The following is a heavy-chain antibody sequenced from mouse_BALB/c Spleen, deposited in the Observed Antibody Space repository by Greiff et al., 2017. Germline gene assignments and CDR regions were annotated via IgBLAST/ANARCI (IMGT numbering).Heavy chain of an antibody. D-gene: IGHD1-1*01. CDR2: ISDGGSYT. J-gene: IGHJ3*01. Sequence: EVQVVESGGGLVKPGGSLKLSCAASGFTFSDYYMYWVRQTPEKRLEWVATISDGGSYTYYPDSVKGRFTISRDNAKNNLYLQMSSLKSEDTAMYYCARLDGSSYGWFAYWGQGTLVTVSA. CDR3: ARLDGSSYGWFAY. V-gene: IGHV5-4*02. CDR1: GFTFSDYY.